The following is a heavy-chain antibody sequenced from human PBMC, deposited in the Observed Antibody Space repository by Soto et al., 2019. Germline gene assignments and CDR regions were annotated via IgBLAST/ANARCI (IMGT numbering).Heavy chain of an antibody. CDR1: GGTFSSYA. Sequence: SVKVSCKASGGTFSSYAISWVRQAPGQGLEWMGGIIPIFGTANYAQKFQGRVTITADESTSTAYMELSSLRSEDTAVYYCAGSSIITIFGVVINPTTYYYYYGMDVWGQGTTVTVSS. V-gene: IGHV1-69*13. CDR2: IIPIFGTA. CDR3: AGSSIITIFGVVINPTTYYYYYGMDV. J-gene: IGHJ6*02. D-gene: IGHD3-3*01.